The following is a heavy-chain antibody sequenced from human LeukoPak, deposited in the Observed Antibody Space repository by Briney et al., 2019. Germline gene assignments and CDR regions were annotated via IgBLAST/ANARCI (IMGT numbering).Heavy chain of an antibody. CDR3: ARVIYDSLTGYSHAFDM. V-gene: IGHV3-48*01. J-gene: IGHJ3*02. CDR1: GFTFSSYS. D-gene: IGHD3-9*01. CDR2: ISSSSSTI. Sequence: GGSLRLSCAASGFTFSSYSMNWVRQAPGKGLEWVSYISSSSSTIYYADSVKGRFIISRDNAKNSLYLQMNSLRAEDTAVYYCARVIYDSLTGYSHAFDMWGQGTMVTVSS.